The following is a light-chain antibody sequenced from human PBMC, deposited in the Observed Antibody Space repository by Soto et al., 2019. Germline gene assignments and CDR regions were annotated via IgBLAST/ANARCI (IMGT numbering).Light chain of an antibody. Sequence: QSAPPPPAALSGSPGQSIPISCTGTSRVVGSYKLVSWYQQHQGKSPKLMIYEVIKRPSGVSNRFSGSKSGNTASLTISGLHAEDEADYYCCSYAGSSTWVFGGGTKLTVL. CDR3: CSYAGSSTWV. V-gene: IGLV2-23*02. J-gene: IGLJ3*02. CDR1: SRVVGSYKL. CDR2: EVI.